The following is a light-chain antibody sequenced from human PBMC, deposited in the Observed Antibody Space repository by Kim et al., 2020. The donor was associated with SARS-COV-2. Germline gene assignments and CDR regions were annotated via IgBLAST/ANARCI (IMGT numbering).Light chain of an antibody. CDR1: KIGSKS. CDR3: QVCDTSTV. V-gene: IGLV3-9*01. J-gene: IGLJ2*01. Sequence: SYELTQPLSVSVALGQTATITCGGNKIGSKSVHWYQQKPGLAPVLVIYRDSNRPSGIPERFSGSNSGNTATLTISRAQAGDEADYYCQVCDTSTVFGGGTTLTVL. CDR2: RDS.